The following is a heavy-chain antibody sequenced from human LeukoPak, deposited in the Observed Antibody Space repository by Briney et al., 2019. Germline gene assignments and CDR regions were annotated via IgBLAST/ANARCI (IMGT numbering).Heavy chain of an antibody. CDR3: AKLNSSGWYSLDY. V-gene: IGHV3-48*02. D-gene: IGHD6-19*01. Sequence: GGSLRLSCAASGFTFSSYSMNWVRQAPGKGLEWVSYISSSSSTIYYADSVKGRFTISRDNAKNSLYLQMNSLRDEDTAVYYCAKLNSSGWYSLDYWGQGTLVTVSS. CDR1: GFTFSSYS. CDR2: ISSSSSTI. J-gene: IGHJ4*02.